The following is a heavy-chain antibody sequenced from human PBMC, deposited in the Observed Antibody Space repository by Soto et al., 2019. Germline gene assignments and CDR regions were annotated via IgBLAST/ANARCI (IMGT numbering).Heavy chain of an antibody. J-gene: IGHJ4*02. V-gene: IGHV3-21*01. Sequence: EVQLVESGGGLVQPGRSLRLSCAPSGFTFGDYAIQWVRHAPGKGLDWVSSISSSSSYISDADSVKGRFTTSRDNAKNSLYMQMSSLRAEETAVYYCARESRGYSYGLDYWGQGTLVTVSS. CDR3: ARESRGYSYGLDY. D-gene: IGHD5-18*01. CDR1: GFTFGDYA. CDR2: ISSSSSYI.